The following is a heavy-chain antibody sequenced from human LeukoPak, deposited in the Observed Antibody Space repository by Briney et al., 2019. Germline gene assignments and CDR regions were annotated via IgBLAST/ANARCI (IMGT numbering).Heavy chain of an antibody. CDR2: IIPIFGTA. V-gene: IGHV1-69*13. J-gene: IGHJ3*02. D-gene: IGHD3-10*01. CDR3: ARKEAHRAWAFDI. CDR1: GGTFSSYA. Sequence: SVKVSCKASGGTFSSYAISWVRQAPGQGLEWMGGIIPIFGTANYAQKFQGRVTITADESTSTAYMELSSLRSEDTAVYYCARKEAHRAWAFDIWGQGTMVTVSS.